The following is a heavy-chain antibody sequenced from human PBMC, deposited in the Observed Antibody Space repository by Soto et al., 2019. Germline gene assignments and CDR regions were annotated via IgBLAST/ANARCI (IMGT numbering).Heavy chain of an antibody. CDR2: IYPGDSDT. V-gene: IGHV5-51*01. Sequence: GESLKISCKGPGYSFTSYWIGWVRQMPGKGLEWMGSIYPGDSDTRYSPSFQGQVTISADKSISTAYLQWSSLKASDTAMYYCARRGAHIAAAGRTGSYYYYGMDVWGQGTTVTVSS. J-gene: IGHJ6*02. CDR3: ARRGAHIAAAGRTGSYYYYGMDV. CDR1: GYSFTSYW. D-gene: IGHD6-13*01.